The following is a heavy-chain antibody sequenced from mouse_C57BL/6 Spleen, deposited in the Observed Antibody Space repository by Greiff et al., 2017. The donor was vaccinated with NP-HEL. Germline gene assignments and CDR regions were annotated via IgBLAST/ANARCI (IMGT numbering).Heavy chain of an antibody. CDR2: INPNNGGT. V-gene: IGHV1-22*01. D-gene: IGHD2-4*01. CDR1: GYTFTDYN. CDR3: ARKEIYYDYGGYFDV. Sequence: EVKLMESGPELVKPGASVKMSCKASGYTFTDYNMHWVKQSHGKSLEWIGYINPNNGGTSYNQKFKGKATLTVNKSSSTAYMELRSLTSEDSAVYYCARKEIYYDYGGYFDVWGTGTTVTVSS. J-gene: IGHJ1*03.